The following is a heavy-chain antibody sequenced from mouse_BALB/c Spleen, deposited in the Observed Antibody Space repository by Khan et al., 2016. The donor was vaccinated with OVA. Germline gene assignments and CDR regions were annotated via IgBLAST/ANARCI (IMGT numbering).Heavy chain of an antibody. D-gene: IGHD1-2*01. Sequence: EVQLQESGPGLVKPSQSLSLTCTVTGYSITSDYAWNWIRQFPENKLEWMGYISYSGSTSYNPSLKSRISITRDTSKNQFFLQLNSVTTEDTATYYCARDYGYYFDYWGQGPTLTVSS. CDR2: ISYSGST. J-gene: IGHJ2*01. CDR1: GYSITSDYA. CDR3: ARDYGYYFDY. V-gene: IGHV3-2*02.